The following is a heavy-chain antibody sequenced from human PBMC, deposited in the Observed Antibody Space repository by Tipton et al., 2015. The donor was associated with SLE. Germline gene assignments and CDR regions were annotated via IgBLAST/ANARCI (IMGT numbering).Heavy chain of an antibody. CDR1: GFSFRNYG. CDR2: VRDDGDEK. V-gene: IGHV3-30*02. J-gene: IGHJ4*02. CDR3: AKDRYCGGGTCFASYFDS. Sequence: SLRLSCEASGFSFRNYGMHWVRQSPGKGLEWVAFVRDDGDEKYYIDSVKGRFTISRDNSKNTLFLEMNSLRGEDTAIYFCAKDRYCGGGTCFASYFDSWGQGTLVAVSS. D-gene: IGHD2-15*01.